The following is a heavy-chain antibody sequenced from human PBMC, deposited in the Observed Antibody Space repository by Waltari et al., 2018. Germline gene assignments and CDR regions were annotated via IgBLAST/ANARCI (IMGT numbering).Heavy chain of an antibody. CDR3: AREDICRSTTCYTLDY. Sequence: QVQMVESGGGVVQPGRSLRLSCAASGFTFSSYSIHWVRQAPGKGLEGVALMSYDGSSKYYADSVKGRFTVSRDNSKNTVYLQLNSLRVEDTAVYYCAREDICRSTTCYTLDYWGLGTLVTVSS. D-gene: IGHD2-2*02. CDR2: MSYDGSSK. J-gene: IGHJ4*02. V-gene: IGHV3-30*01. CDR1: GFTFSSYS.